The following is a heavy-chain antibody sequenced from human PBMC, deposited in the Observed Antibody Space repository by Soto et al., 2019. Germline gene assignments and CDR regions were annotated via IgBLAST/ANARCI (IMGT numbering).Heavy chain of an antibody. CDR2: VYPRDSDT. D-gene: IGHD2-15*01. Sequence: PGESLKISCKASGYIFIDYWIGWVRQMPGKGLEWMGIVYPRDSDTRYSPSFQGQVTISADRSTGTAFLQWRSLKASDTALYYCQRPTPPGYSIQFNSWGQGTLVTVSS. V-gene: IGHV5-51*01. CDR1: GYIFIDYW. CDR3: QRPTPPGYSIQFNS. J-gene: IGHJ5*02.